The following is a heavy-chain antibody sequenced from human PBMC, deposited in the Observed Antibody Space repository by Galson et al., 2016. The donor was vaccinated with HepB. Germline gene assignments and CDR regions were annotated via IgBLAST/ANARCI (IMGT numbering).Heavy chain of an antibody. CDR3: SRGDFWSGYYYYGMEA. D-gene: IGHD3-3*01. CDR2: IYPGDSDT. Sequence: QSGAEVKKPGESLRIACKASGYKFSSYWIGWVRQMPGKGLEWMAIIYPGDSDTRYSPAFQGQVTIPADTSISTAYLQWSSLRASDTAIDYGSRGDFWSGYYYYGMEAWGQGTTVTVS. J-gene: IGHJ6*02. CDR1: GYKFSSYW. V-gene: IGHV5-51*03.